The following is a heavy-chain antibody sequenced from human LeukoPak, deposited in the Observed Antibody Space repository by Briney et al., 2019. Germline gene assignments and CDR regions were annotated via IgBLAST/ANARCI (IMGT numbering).Heavy chain of an antibody. CDR2: ISGSGGST. J-gene: IGHJ4*02. Sequence: PGGSLRLSCAASGFTFSSYAMSWVRQAPGKGLEWVSAISGSGGSTYYADSVKGRFTISRDNSKNTLYLQMNSLRAEDTAEYYCAKAQGDSSSWGLGYWGQGTLVTVSS. V-gene: IGHV3-23*01. D-gene: IGHD6-13*01. CDR3: AKAQGDSSSWGLGY. CDR1: GFTFSSYA.